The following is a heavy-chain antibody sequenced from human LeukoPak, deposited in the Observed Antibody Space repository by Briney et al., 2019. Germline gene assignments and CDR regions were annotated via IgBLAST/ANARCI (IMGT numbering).Heavy chain of an antibody. V-gene: IGHV1-2*02. J-gene: IGHJ4*02. Sequence: GASVKVSCKASGYTFTGYYMHWVRQAPGQGLEWMGWINPNSGGTNYAQKFQGRVTMTRDTSISTAYMELSRLRSDDTAVYYCGRDPDYGDQHFDYWGQGTLVTVSS. CDR1: GYTFTGYY. CDR3: GRDPDYGDQHFDY. D-gene: IGHD4-17*01. CDR2: INPNSGGT.